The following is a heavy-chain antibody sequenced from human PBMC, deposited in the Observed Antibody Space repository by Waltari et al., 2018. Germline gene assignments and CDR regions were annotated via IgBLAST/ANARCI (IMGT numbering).Heavy chain of an antibody. CDR2: IYYSGST. Sequence: QLQLQESGPGLVKPSETLSLTCTVSGGSISSSSYYWGWIRQPPGKGLEWFGSIYYSGSTEYNPSLQRRVTISVDTSKNQFSLKLSSVTAADTAVYYCARLVWYYYYMDVWGKGTTVTVSS. CDR1: GGSISSSSYY. J-gene: IGHJ6*03. CDR3: ARLVWYYYYMDV. D-gene: IGHD2-21*01. V-gene: IGHV4-39*01.